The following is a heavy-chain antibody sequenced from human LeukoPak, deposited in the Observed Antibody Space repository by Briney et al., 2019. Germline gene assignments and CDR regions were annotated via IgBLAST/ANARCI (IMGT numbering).Heavy chain of an antibody. CDR2: IYYSGNT. Sequence: SETLSLTCTVSGGSISSGGYYWSWIRQHPGKGLEWIGYIYYSGNTYYNPSLKSRLTISVDTSKNQFSLKLSSVTAADTAVYYCARTRSGLIPWGQGTLVTVSS. D-gene: IGHD3-3*01. CDR1: GGSISSGGYY. J-gene: IGHJ5*02. V-gene: IGHV4-31*03. CDR3: ARTRSGLIP.